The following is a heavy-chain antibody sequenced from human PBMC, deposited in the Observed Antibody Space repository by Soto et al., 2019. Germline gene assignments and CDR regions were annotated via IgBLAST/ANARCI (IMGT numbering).Heavy chain of an antibody. CDR2: INHSGST. CDR3: ARGRGIVVVPAAMPGWFDP. Sequence: SETLSLTCAVYGGSFSGYYWSWIRQPPGKGLEWIGEINHSGSTNYNPSLKSRVTISVDTSKNQFSLKLSSVTAADTAVYYCARGRGIVVVPAAMPGWFDPWGQGTLVTVSS. J-gene: IGHJ5*02. D-gene: IGHD2-2*01. V-gene: IGHV4-34*01. CDR1: GGSFSGYY.